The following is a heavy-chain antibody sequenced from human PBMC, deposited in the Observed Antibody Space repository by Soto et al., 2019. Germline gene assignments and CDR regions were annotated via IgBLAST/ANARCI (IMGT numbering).Heavy chain of an antibody. D-gene: IGHD3-10*01. Sequence: SVKVSCKASGGTFSSYAISWVRQAPGQGLEWMGGIIPIFGTANYAQKFQGRVTITADESTSTAYMELSSLRSEDTAVYYCARGVGSGSYYPNPYYYYGMDVWGQGTTVTVPS. V-gene: IGHV1-69*13. J-gene: IGHJ6*02. CDR3: ARGVGSGSYYPNPYYYYGMDV. CDR2: IIPIFGTA. CDR1: GGTFSSYA.